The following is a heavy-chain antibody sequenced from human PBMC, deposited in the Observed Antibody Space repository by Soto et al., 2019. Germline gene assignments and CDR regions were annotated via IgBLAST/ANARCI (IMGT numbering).Heavy chain of an antibody. CDR2: IIPIFGTA. D-gene: IGHD3-16*01. J-gene: IGHJ4*01. Sequence: GDHYCRYPISWVRQAPGQGLEWMGGIIPIFGTANYAQKFQGRVTITADESTSTAYMELSSLRSEDTAVYYFARGWGNYYLYYWG. CDR1: GDHYCRYP. V-gene: IGHV1-69*01. CDR3: ARGWGNYYLYY.